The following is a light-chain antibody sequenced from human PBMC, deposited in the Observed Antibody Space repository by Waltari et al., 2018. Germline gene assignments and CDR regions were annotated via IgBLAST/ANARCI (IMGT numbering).Light chain of an antibody. CDR3: QQAASFPLT. V-gene: IGKV1-13*02. CDR1: QGISSA. J-gene: IGKJ4*01. Sequence: AIHLTQSPSSLSASVGDRLTITCRASQGISSALAWYQQKPGESPKFLIYDASSLQSGVPSRFSGSASGTDFTLTISSLQPDDFATYYCQQAASFPLTFGGGTKVEIK. CDR2: DAS.